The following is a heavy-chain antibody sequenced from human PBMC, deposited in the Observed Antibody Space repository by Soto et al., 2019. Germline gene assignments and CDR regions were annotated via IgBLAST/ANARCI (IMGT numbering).Heavy chain of an antibody. CDR1: GDTFSSYT. J-gene: IGHJ4*02. V-gene: IGHV1-69*08. D-gene: IGHD4-17*01. Sequence: QVQLVQSGAEVKKPGSSVKVCCKASGDTFSSYTISWLRQAPGQGREWMGRIIPVLGIANYAQRFQGRVTITAEKATSTAYMELGSLRSEDTAVYYCARDASGDYDAAGYWGQGTLVTVSS. CDR3: ARDASGDYDAAGY. CDR2: IIPVLGIA.